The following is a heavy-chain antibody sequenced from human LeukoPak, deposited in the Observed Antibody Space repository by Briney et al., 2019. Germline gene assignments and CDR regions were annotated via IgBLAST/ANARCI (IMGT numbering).Heavy chain of an antibody. CDR3: AKETRGSYSDY. CDR1: GFTFSSSG. V-gene: IGHV3-30*02. J-gene: IGHJ4*02. CDR2: ISYDGSNR. D-gene: IGHD5-12*01. Sequence: GGSLRLSCAASGFTFSSSGMHWVRLAPGKGLEWVAFISYDGSNRYYADSVKGRFTTSRDNSKNTLYLQMNSLRAEDTAVYYCAKETRGSYSDYWGQGTLVTVSS.